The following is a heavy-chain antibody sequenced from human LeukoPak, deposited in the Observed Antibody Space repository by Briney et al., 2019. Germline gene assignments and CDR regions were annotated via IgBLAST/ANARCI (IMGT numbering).Heavy chain of an antibody. V-gene: IGHV1-69*06. CDR2: LIPIFGTA. CDR1: GGTFSSYT. J-gene: IGHJ4*02. CDR3: TRDGGGDWDY. D-gene: IGHD2-21*02. Sequence: ASVKVSCKASGGTFSSYTISWVRQAPGQGLEWMGGLIPIFGTANYAQKFQGRVTITADKSTSTAYMELSSLRSEDTAVYYCTRDGGGDWDYWGQGTLVTVSS.